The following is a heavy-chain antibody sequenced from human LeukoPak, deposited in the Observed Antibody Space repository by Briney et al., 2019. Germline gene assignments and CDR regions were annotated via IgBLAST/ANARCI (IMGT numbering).Heavy chain of an antibody. D-gene: IGHD2-2*01. CDR3: ARAPTVLVGYCSSSSCQADY. CDR2: IDPSSTYI. J-gene: IGHJ4*02. Sequence: GGSLRLSCAASGFTFRSYSMNWVRQAPGKGLEWVSAIDPSSTYIYYADSVKGRFTISRDNAENSLYLQMNSLRVEGTAVYYCARAPTVLVGYCSSSSCQADYWGQGTLVTVSS. CDR1: GFTFRSYS. V-gene: IGHV3-21*01.